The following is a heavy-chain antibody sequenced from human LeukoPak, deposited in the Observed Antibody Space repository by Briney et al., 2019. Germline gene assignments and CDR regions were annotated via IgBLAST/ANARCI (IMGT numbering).Heavy chain of an antibody. CDR2: IYYSGST. CDR3: ARGRHGTFTY. Sequence: PSETLSLTCTVSGGSISSGGYYWSWIRQHPGKGLEWIGYIYYSGSTYYNPSLKSRVTISVDTSKNQSSLKLSSVTAADTAVYYCARGRHGTFTYWGQGTLVTVSS. D-gene: IGHD2/OR15-2a*01. V-gene: IGHV4-31*03. CDR1: GGSISSGGYY. J-gene: IGHJ4*02.